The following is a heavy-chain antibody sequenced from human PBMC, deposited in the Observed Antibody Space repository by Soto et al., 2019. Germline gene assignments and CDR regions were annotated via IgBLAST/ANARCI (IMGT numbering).Heavy chain of an antibody. CDR2: ISAYNGNT. CDR1: GYTFTSYG. CDR3: ARDLWYDSSDYKGYFDY. J-gene: IGHJ4*02. D-gene: IGHD3-22*01. V-gene: IGHV1-18*04. Sequence: EASVKVSCKASGYTFTSYGISWVRQAPGQGLEWMGWISAYNGNTNYAQKLQGRVTMTTDTSTSTAYMELRSLRSDDTAVYYCARDLWYDSSDYKGYFDYWGQGTLVTVYS.